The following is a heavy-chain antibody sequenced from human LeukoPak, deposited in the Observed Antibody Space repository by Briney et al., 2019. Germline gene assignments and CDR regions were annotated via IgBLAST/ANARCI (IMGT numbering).Heavy chain of an antibody. Sequence: PSETLSLTCAVSGYSISSGYYWGWIRQPPGKGLEWIGSIYHSGSTYYNPSLKSRVTISVDTSKNQFSLKLSSVTAADTAVYYCERVLGGEQLFDYWGRGTLVTVSS. D-gene: IGHD6-13*01. CDR2: IYHSGST. V-gene: IGHV4-38-2*01. J-gene: IGHJ4*02. CDR3: ERVLGGEQLFDY. CDR1: GYSISSGYY.